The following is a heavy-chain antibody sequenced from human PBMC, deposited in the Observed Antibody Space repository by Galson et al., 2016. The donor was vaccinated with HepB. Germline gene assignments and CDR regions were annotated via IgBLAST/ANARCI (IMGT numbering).Heavy chain of an antibody. CDR2: ISWDGGST. D-gene: IGHD3-22*01. J-gene: IGHJ4*02. CDR3: AKDSYYDSSGDYLDFDC. Sequence: SLRLSCAASGFTFDDYTMHRVRQAPGKGLEWVSLISWDGGSTYYADSVKGRFTISRDNSRNSLYLQMNSLRTEDTALYYCAKDSYYDSSGDYLDFDCWGQGTLVTVSS. V-gene: IGHV3-43*01. CDR1: GFTFDDYT.